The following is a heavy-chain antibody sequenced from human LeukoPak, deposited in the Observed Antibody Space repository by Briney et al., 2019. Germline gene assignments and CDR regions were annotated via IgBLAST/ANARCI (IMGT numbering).Heavy chain of an antibody. D-gene: IGHD3-16*01. J-gene: IGHJ4*02. CDR2: ISGSGGST. V-gene: IGHV3-23*01. CDR3: AKVSVTTLGGIDY. Sequence: PGGSLRLSCAAPGFTFSSYAMSWVRQAPGKGLEWVSCISGSGGSTHHADSVKGRFTISRDNSKNTLYLQMNSLRAEDTAVYYCAKVSVTTLGGIDYWGQGTLVTVSS. CDR1: GFTFSSYA.